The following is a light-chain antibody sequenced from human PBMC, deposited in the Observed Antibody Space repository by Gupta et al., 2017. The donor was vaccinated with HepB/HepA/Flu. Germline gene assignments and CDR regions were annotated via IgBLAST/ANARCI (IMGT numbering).Light chain of an antibody. CDR1: HSVSRNY. J-gene: IGKJ2*01. CDR3: QQESSTPFT. V-gene: IGKV3-20*01. Sequence: EVVLTQSPCTLSLSPGEISTLSCRATHSVSRNYLAWYQQKPGQAPRLLSYGASSRASGVPDRFSGSGSGTEFTLTISRREPEDFAVYYCQQESSTPFTFGQGTKLEIK. CDR2: GAS.